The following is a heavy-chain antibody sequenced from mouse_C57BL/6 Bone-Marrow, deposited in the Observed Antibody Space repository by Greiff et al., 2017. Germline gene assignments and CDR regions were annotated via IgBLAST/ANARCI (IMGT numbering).Heavy chain of an antibody. CDR1: GFSLSTFGMG. CDR3: ARMAIYYGYVYYAMDY. Sequence: QVQLKQSGPGILQPSQTLSLTCSFSGFSLSTFGMGVGWIRQPSGKGLEWLAHIWWDDDKYYNPALKSRLTISKDTSKNQVFLKIANVDTADTATYYCARMAIYYGYVYYAMDYWGQGTSVTVSS. V-gene: IGHV8-8*01. CDR2: IWWDDDK. D-gene: IGHD2-2*01. J-gene: IGHJ4*01.